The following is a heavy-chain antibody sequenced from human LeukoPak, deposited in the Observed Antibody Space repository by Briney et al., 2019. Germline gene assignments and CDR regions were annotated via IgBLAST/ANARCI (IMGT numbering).Heavy chain of an antibody. CDR3: ASSLEYSSSWYSAGAFDI. J-gene: IGHJ3*02. Sequence: ASVKVSCKASGYTFTGYYMHWVRQAPGQGLEWMGWISAYNGNTNYAQKLQGRVTMTTDTSTSTAYMELRSLRSDDTAVYYCASSLEYSSSWYSAGAFDIWGQGTMVTVSS. V-gene: IGHV1-18*04. D-gene: IGHD6-13*01. CDR1: GYTFTGYY. CDR2: ISAYNGNT.